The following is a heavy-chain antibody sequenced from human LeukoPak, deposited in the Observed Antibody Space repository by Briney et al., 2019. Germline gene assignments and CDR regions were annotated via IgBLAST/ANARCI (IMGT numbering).Heavy chain of an antibody. J-gene: IGHJ4*02. D-gene: IGHD3-3*01. V-gene: IGHV3-30*02. CDR1: GFTFSSYA. CDR3: AKDRGAQYYDFWSGYYTGPDY. Sequence: GGPLRLSCAASGFTFSSYAMSWVRQAPGKGLEWVAFIRYDGSNKYYADSVKGRFTISRDNSKNTLYLQMNSLRAEDTAVYYCAKDRGAQYYDFWSGYYTGPDYWGQGTLVTVSS. CDR2: IRYDGSNK.